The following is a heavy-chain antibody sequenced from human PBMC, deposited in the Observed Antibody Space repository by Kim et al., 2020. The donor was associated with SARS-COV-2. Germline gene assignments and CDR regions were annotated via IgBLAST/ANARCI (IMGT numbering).Heavy chain of an antibody. V-gene: IGHV3-74*01. CDR3: AREGCSSTSCRPGDY. CDR1: GFTFRSYW. J-gene: IGHJ4*02. CDR2: INSYGSST. D-gene: IGHD2-2*01. Sequence: GGSLRLSCAASGFTFRSYWMHWVRQAPGKGLVWVSRINSYGSSTSYADSVKGRFTISRDNAKNTVYLQMNRLRAEDTAVYYCAREGCSSTSCRPGDYWGQGTLVTVSS.